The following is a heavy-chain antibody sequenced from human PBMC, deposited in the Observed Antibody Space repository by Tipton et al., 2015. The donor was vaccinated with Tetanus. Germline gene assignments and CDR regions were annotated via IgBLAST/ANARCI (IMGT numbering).Heavy chain of an antibody. Sequence: QSGAEVKKPGASVKVSCKASGYTFTSYGISWVRQAPGQGLEWMGWMNPNSGNTGYAQKFQGRVTMTRNTSISTAYMELSSLRSEDTAVYYCATRDLNYDILTGYYYYYYGMDVWGQGTTVTVSS. J-gene: IGHJ6*02. V-gene: IGHV1-8*02. CDR2: MNPNSGNT. CDR3: ATRDLNYDILTGYYYYYYGMDV. D-gene: IGHD3-9*01. CDR1: GYTFTSYG.